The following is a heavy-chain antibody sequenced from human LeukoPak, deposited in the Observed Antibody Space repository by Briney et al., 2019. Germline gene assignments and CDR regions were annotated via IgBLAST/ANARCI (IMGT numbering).Heavy chain of an antibody. Sequence: SQTLSLTCAISGDSVSSSSAAWNWIRQSPSRGLEWLGRTYYRSKWYNDYAVSVKSRITINPDTSKNQFSLQLNSVTPEDTAVYYCARVGIAAAGTIHYYYYGMDVWGKGTTVTVSS. V-gene: IGHV6-1*01. CDR3: ARVGIAAAGTIHYYYYGMDV. CDR1: GDSVSSSSAA. D-gene: IGHD6-13*01. CDR2: TYYRSKWYN. J-gene: IGHJ6*04.